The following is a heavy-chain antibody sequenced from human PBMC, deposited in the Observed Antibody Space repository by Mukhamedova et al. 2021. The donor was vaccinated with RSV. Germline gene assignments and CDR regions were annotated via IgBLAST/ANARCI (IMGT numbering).Heavy chain of an antibody. D-gene: IGHD2-8*01. CDR3: ATAGPTYGEDDAFDV. CDR2: INVGKGHT. Sequence: GQRPEWMGWINVGKGHTKYSRNFQGRLTIITNTSASTAYMELRSLRSEDTALYFFATAGPTYGEDDAFDVWGQGKLVTVSS. J-gene: IGHJ3*01. V-gene: IGHV1-3*01.